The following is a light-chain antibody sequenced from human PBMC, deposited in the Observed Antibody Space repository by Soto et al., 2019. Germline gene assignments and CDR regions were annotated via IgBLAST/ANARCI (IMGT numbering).Light chain of an antibody. CDR1: SSDVGGYNY. J-gene: IGLJ1*01. V-gene: IGLV2-14*01. Sequence: QSALTQPASVSGSPGQSITISCTGTSSDVGGYNYVSWYQQYPDKAPKLILYEVSNRPSGVSNHFSGSKSGNTSSLTISGLQTDDGSDYYCISYTDYSPLVFGTGTKLTVL. CDR2: EVS. CDR3: ISYTDYSPLV.